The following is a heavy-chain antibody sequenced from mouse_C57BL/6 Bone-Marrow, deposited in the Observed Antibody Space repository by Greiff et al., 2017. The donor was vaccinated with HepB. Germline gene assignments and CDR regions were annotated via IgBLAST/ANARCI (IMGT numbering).Heavy chain of an antibody. CDR2: SRNKANDYTT. CDR1: GFTFSDFY. V-gene: IGHV7-1*01. D-gene: IGHD1-1*02. J-gene: IGHJ4*01. Sequence: EVQRVESGGGLVQSGRSLRLSCATSGFTFSDFYMEWVRQAPGKGLEWIAASRNKANDYTTEYSASVKGRFIVSRDTSQSILYLQMNALRAEDTAIYYCARVYGPYAMDYWGQGTSVTVSS. CDR3: ARVYGPYAMDY.